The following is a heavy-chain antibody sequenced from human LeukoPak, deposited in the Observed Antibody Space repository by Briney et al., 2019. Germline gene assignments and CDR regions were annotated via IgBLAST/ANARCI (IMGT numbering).Heavy chain of an antibody. CDR3: ARDPGVGVPDH. CDR2: IKRDGSGK. J-gene: IGHJ4*02. Sequence: GGSLRLSCAASGFTFTDYWMSWVRQAPGKGLEWVANIKRDGSGKYYVESVKGRFTISRDSAYNSVYLQMNSLRVDDTGFYYCARDPGVGVPDHWGQGTLVTVSS. D-gene: IGHD3-16*01. V-gene: IGHV3-7*01. CDR1: GFTFTDYW.